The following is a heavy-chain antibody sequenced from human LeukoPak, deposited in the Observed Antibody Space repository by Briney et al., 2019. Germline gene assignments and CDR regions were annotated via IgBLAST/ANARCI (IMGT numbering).Heavy chain of an antibody. CDR2: ISTSGGST. D-gene: IGHD6-19*01. CDR3: AKVPAVAGKKNWFDP. V-gene: IGHV3-23*01. J-gene: IGHJ5*02. Sequence: GGSLRLSCAASGFTFNSYAMSWVRQAPGKGLEWVSTISTSGGSTYYADSVKGRFTISRDNSKNTLYLQMNSLRAEDTAVYYCAKVPAVAGKKNWFDPWGLGTLVTVSS. CDR1: GFTFNSYA.